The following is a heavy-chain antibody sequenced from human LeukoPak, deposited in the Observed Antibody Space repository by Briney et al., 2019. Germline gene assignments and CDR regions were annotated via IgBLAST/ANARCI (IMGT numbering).Heavy chain of an antibody. J-gene: IGHJ4*02. Sequence: GGSLRLSCAASGFTFSSYAMSWVRQAPGKGLEWVANIKQDGSEKYYVDSVKGRFTISRDNAKNSLYLQMNSLRAEDTAVYYCARALRTKGYYWGQGTLVTVSS. CDR2: IKQDGSEK. V-gene: IGHV3-7*04. CDR3: ARALRTKGYY. D-gene: IGHD5/OR15-5a*01. CDR1: GFTFSSYA.